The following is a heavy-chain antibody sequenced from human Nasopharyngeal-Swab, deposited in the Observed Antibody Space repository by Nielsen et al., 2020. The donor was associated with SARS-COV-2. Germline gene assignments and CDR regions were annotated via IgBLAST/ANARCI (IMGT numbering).Heavy chain of an antibody. CDR3: AGYCSSTSCYKDDAFDI. CDR2: IYPTGST. D-gene: IGHD2-2*03. CDR1: GGSISGYY. Sequence: SETLSLTCKVSGGSISGYYWTWIRHPAGKGLEWIGSIYPTGSTYYNPSLKSRVTISVDRSKNQFYLKLSSVSAADTAVYYCAGYCSSTSCYKDDAFDIWGQGTMVTVSS. V-gene: IGHV4-4*09. J-gene: IGHJ3*02.